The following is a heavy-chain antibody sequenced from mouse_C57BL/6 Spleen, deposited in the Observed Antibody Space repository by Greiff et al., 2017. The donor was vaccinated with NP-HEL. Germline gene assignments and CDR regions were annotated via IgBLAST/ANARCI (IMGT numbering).Heavy chain of an antibody. J-gene: IGHJ3*01. D-gene: IGHD1-1*01. V-gene: IGHV4-1*01. CDR3: ASLYYGSSYRFAY. CDR1: GIDFSSYW. CDR2: INPDSSTI. Sequence: EVKLLESGGGLVQPGGSLKLSCAASGIDFSSYWMSWVRRAPGKGLEWIGEINPDSSTINYAPSLKDKFIISRDNAKNTLYLQMSKVRSEDTALYYCASLYYGSSYRFAYWGQGTLVTVSA.